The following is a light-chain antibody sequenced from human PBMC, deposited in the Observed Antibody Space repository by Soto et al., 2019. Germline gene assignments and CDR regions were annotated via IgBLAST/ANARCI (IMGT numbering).Light chain of an antibody. CDR2: DVT. V-gene: IGLV2-11*01. CDR3: CSFAGRSDVV. J-gene: IGLJ2*01. CDR1: SSDVGGYDY. Sequence: QSALTQPRSVSGSPGQSVTISCTGTSSDVGGYDYVSWYQQHPGKAPKLMISDVTERPSGVPDRFSGSKSGNTASLTISGLQAEDEADYYCCSFAGRSDVVFGGGTQLTVL.